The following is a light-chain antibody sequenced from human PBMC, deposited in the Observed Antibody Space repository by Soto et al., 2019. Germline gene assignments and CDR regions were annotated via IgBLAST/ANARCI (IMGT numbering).Light chain of an antibody. J-gene: IGKJ4*01. CDR2: GAS. Sequence: EIVMTQSPATLSVSPGERATLSCRASQSVSSNLAWYQQKPGQAPRLLIYGASTRATGIPGRFSGSGSGTEFTLTLSSLQSEDFAVYYCQQYDNWLTFGGGTKVEIK. CDR3: QQYDNWLT. CDR1: QSVSSN. V-gene: IGKV3-15*01.